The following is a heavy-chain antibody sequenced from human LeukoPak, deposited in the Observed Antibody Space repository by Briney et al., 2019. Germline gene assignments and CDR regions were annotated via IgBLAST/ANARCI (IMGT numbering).Heavy chain of an antibody. CDR1: GLTVSSSY. V-gene: IGHV3-53*01. J-gene: IGHJ3*02. CDR3: ARNILFAFDI. CDR2: IYNDGST. Sequence: GGSLRLSCAASGLTVSSSYMSWVRQAPGKGLEWVSIIYNDGSTYYADSMKGRFTISRDNSKNTLYLQVNGLRAEDTAMYYCARNILFAFDIWGQGTMVTVSS.